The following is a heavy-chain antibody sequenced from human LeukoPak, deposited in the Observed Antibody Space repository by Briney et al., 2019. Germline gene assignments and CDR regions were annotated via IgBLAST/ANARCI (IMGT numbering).Heavy chain of an antibody. CDR3: ARGGPAVRSYCSGGSYEFDY. Sequence: SVKVSCKASGGTFSSYAISWVRQAPGQGLEWMGGIIPIFGTANYAQKFQGRVTITADESTSTAYMELSSLRSEDTAVYYCARGGPAVRSYCSGGSYEFDYWGQGTLVTVSS. V-gene: IGHV1-69*13. D-gene: IGHD2-15*01. J-gene: IGHJ4*02. CDR2: IIPIFGTA. CDR1: GGTFSSYA.